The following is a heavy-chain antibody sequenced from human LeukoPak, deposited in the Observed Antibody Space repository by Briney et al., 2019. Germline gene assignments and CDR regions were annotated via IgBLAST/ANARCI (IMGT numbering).Heavy chain of an antibody. V-gene: IGHV4-34*01. Sequence: SETLSLTCTVSGGSISSYYWSWIRQPPGKGLEWIGEINHSGSTNYNPSLKSRVTISVDTSKNQFSLKLSSVTAADTAVYYCARHHSFLRVAGTHWFDPWGQGTLVTVSS. CDR1: GGSISSYY. CDR3: ARHHSFLRVAGTHWFDP. D-gene: IGHD6-19*01. J-gene: IGHJ5*02. CDR2: INHSGST.